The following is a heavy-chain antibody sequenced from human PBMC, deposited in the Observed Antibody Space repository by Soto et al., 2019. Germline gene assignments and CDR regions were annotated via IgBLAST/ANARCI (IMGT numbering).Heavy chain of an antibody. Sequence: SQTLSLTCAISGDSVSSNSAAWNWIRRSPSRGLEWLGRTYYRSRWYNDYAVPVRSRITVNADTSKNQFSLQLTSVTPEDTAVYYCAGTTSYQWYYMDVWGKGTTVTVSS. J-gene: IGHJ6*03. V-gene: IGHV6-1*01. D-gene: IGHD1-7*01. CDR3: AGTTSYQWYYMDV. CDR2: TYYRSRWYN. CDR1: GDSVSSNSAA.